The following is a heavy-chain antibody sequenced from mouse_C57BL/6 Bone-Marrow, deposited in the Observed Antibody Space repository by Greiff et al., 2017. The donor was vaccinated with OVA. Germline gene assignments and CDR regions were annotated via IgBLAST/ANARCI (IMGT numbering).Heavy chain of an antibody. CDR1: GYTFTSSW. CDR3: ARGEDPGFAY. V-gene: IGHV1-59*01. Sequence: QVQLKQPGAELVRPGTSVKLSCKASGYTFTSSWMHWVKQRPGQGLEWIGVIDPSDSYTNYNQKFKGKATLTVDTSSSTAYMQLSSLTSEDSAVYYCARGEDPGFAYWGQGTLVTVSA. J-gene: IGHJ3*01. CDR2: IDPSDSYT.